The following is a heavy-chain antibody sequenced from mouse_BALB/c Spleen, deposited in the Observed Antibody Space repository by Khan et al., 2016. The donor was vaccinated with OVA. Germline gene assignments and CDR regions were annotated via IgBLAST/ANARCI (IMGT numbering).Heavy chain of an antibody. CDR3: ARLAYYYNSEGFAY. Sequence: EVQLVESGGDLVKPGGSLKLSCAASGFTFSTYGMSWVRQTPDKRLEWVAPISSGGSYTYYPDNVKGRFTISRDNAKIPLYLQMSRLKSEDTAMYYCARLAYYYNSEGFAYWGQGTLVTVSA. V-gene: IGHV5-6*01. CDR1: GFTFSTYG. D-gene: IGHD1-1*01. J-gene: IGHJ3*01. CDR2: ISSGGSYT.